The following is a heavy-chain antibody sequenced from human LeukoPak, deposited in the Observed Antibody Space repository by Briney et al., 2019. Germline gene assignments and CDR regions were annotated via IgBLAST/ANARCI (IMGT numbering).Heavy chain of an antibody. CDR2: ISSSSSYT. D-gene: IGHD2-15*01. J-gene: IGHJ5*02. CDR1: GFTFSDHW. CDR3: ARDAGSPLVVFGWFDP. V-gene: IGHV3-21*01. Sequence: GGSLRLSCVGSGFTFSDHWMAWVRQAPGRGLEWVSSISSSSSYTYYADSVKGRFTISRDNAKNSLYLQMNSLRAEDTAVYYCARDAGSPLVVFGWFDPWGQGTLVTVSS.